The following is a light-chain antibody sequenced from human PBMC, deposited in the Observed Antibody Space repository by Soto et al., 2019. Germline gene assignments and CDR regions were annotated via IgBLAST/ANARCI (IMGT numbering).Light chain of an antibody. Sequence: DIQLTQSPSSLSASVGDRVTITCRASQSIAKYLNWYQHKPGKAPNLLIYAASSLQSGVPSRFSGSGSGAAFTLTISSLQPEDFATYYCQQSYSTPPITFGQGTRLEIK. CDR1: QSIAKY. V-gene: IGKV1-39*01. J-gene: IGKJ5*01. CDR2: AAS. CDR3: QQSYSTPPIT.